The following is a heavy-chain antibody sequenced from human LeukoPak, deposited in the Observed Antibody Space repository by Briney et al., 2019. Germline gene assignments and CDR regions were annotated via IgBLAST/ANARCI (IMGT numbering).Heavy chain of an antibody. V-gene: IGHV4-59*12. CDR3: ARETYCSGGTCFFGPDY. D-gene: IGHD2-15*01. Sequence: SETLSLTCTVSGGVIRTYYWSWIRQPPGKGLEYIGYIYYTGSTTYNPSLESRVTISVDTSKNQFCLQLTSVTAADTAVYHCARETYCSGGTCFFGPDYWGQGTLVTVSS. J-gene: IGHJ4*02. CDR1: GGVIRTYY. CDR2: IYYTGST.